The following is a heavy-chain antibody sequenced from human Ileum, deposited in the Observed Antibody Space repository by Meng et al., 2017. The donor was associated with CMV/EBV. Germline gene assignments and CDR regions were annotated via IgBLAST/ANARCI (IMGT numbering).Heavy chain of an antibody. V-gene: IGHV1-69*05. J-gene: IGHJ4*02. Sequence: SVKVSCKASGGTFSSYAISWLRQAPGQGLEWMGGIIPIFGTANYAQKFQGRVTITTDESTSTAYMELSSLRSEDTALYYCARAIKIFGVVTSYYFDYWGQGTLVTVSS. D-gene: IGHD3-3*01. CDR1: GGTFSSYA. CDR2: IIPIFGTA. CDR3: ARAIKIFGVVTSYYFDY.